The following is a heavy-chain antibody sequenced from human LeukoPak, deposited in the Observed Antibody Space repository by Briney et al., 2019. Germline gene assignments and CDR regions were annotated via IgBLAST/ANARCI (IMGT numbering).Heavy chain of an antibody. D-gene: IGHD5-18*01. J-gene: IGHJ3*02. CDR3: ARRKWIQLWSPHAFDI. Sequence: SETLSLTCAVYGGSFSGYYWSWIRQPPGKGLEWIGEINHSGSTNYNPSLKSRVTISVDTSKNQFSLKLSSVTAADTAVYYCARRKWIQLWSPHAFDIWGQGTMVTVSS. V-gene: IGHV4-34*01. CDR2: INHSGST. CDR1: GGSFSGYY.